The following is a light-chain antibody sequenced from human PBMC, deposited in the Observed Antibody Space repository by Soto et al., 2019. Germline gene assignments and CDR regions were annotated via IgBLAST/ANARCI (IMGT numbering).Light chain of an antibody. CDR3: SSYAGSSNV. V-gene: IGLV2-8*01. CDR1: SSDVGGYNY. CDR2: EVN. Sequence: QPVLTQPPSSSWSPGQSVAISCTVTSSDVGGYNYVSWYQQHPGKAPKLMIYEVNKRPSGVPDRFSGSKSGNTASLTVSGLQAEDEADYYCSSYAGSSNVFGTGTKVTVL. J-gene: IGLJ1*01.